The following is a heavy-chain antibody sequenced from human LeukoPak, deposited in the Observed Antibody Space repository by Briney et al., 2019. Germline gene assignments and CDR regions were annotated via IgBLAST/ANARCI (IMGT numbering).Heavy chain of an antibody. Sequence: PGGSLRLSCAASGFTFSSYWMHWVRQAPGQGLVWVSRINSDGSSTSYADSVKGRFTISRDNAKNTLYLQMNSLRADDTAVYYCARALAVAGTGGFDPWGQGTLVTVSS. J-gene: IGHJ5*02. CDR1: GFTFSSYW. CDR2: INSDGSST. D-gene: IGHD6-19*01. V-gene: IGHV3-74*01. CDR3: ARALAVAGTGGFDP.